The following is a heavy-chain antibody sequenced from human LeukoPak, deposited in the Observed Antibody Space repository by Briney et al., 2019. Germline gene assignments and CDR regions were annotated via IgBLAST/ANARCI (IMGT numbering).Heavy chain of an antibody. J-gene: IGHJ4*02. Sequence: PGRSLRLSCAASGFTVTSDYMSWVRQAPGKGLEWVSVIYSGGNTFYADSVKGRFSISRDNSKNTLYLQMNSLRAEDTAVYYCARDRGYSHGYAYYFEYWGQGTLVTVSS. D-gene: IGHD5-18*01. CDR3: ARDRGYSHGYAYYFEY. CDR2: IYSGGNT. CDR1: GFTVTSDY. V-gene: IGHV3-66*01.